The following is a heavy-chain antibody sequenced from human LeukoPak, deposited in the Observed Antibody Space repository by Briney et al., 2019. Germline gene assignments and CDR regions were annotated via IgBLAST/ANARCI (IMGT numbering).Heavy chain of an antibody. J-gene: IGHJ4*02. CDR1: GFTFSSYW. CDR3: ARDRPDYYYDSGSYYNTY. Sequence: AGSLTLSCAASGFTFSSYWMTWVRQAPGKGLEWVANIKQDGSDKYYVDSVKGRFTISRDNAKNSLSLQMNSLRAEDTAVYYCARDRPDYYYDSGSYYNTYWGQAPMATVSS. D-gene: IGHD3-10*01. CDR2: IKQDGSDK. V-gene: IGHV3-7*05.